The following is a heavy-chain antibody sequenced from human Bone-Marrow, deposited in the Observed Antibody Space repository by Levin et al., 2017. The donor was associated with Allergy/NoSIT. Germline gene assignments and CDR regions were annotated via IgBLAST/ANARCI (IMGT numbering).Heavy chain of an antibody. CDR1: GDSIGTANYY. V-gene: IGHV4-39*01. Sequence: SETLSLTCNVSGDSIGTANYYWGWIRQPPGKGLEWLGSIYYSGLSFYNPSLKSRLNLSLDTSKNQFSLRLSSVTAADTATYYCARIQPYSYGAGTYWAGYGMDVWGQGTTVTVSS. CDR2: IYYSGLS. CDR3: ARIQPYSYGAGTYWAGYGMDV. D-gene: IGHD3-10*01. J-gene: IGHJ6*02.